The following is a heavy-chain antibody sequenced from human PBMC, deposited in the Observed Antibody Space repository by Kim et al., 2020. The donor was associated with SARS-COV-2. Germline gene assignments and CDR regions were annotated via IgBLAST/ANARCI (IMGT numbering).Heavy chain of an antibody. J-gene: IGHJ2*01. Sequence: YYSGSTNNNPSRKSRVTISVDTSKNQFSLKLSSVTAADTAVYYCARGFDLWGRGTLVTVSS. V-gene: IGHV4-59*09. CDR2: YYSGST. CDR3: ARGFDL.